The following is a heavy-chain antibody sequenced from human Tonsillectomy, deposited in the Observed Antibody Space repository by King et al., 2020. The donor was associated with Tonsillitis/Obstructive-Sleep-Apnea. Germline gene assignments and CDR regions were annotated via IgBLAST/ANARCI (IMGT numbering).Heavy chain of an antibody. CDR1: VGSISSGGYY. V-gene: IGHV4-31*03. CDR2: IYYSGST. D-gene: IGHD3-9*01. J-gene: IGHJ5*02. CDR3: ASLLRYFDWLGAGWWFDP. Sequence: QLQESGPGLVKPSQTLSLTCTVSVGSISSGGYYWSWIRQHPGKGLEWIGYIYYSGSTYYNPSLNSRVTISVDTSKNQFSLKLSSVTAADTAVYYCASLLRYFDWLGAGWWFDPWGQGTLVTVSS.